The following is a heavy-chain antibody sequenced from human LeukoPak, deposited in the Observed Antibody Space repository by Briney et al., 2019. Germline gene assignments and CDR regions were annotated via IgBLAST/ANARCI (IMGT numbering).Heavy chain of an antibody. CDR2: IYYSGST. CDR1: GGSISSGDYY. CDR3: ARAISSFYYGSGSYGPYFDY. D-gene: IGHD3-10*01. V-gene: IGHV4-30-4*08. Sequence: SQTQSLTCTVSGGSISSGDYYWSWIRQPPGKGLEWIGYIYYSGSTYYNPSLKSRVTISVDTSKNQFSLKLSSVTAADTAAYYCARAISSFYYGSGSYGPYFDYWGQGTLVTVSS. J-gene: IGHJ4*02.